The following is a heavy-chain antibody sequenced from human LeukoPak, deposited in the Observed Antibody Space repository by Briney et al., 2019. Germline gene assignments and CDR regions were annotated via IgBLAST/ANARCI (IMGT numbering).Heavy chain of an antibody. V-gene: IGHV4-39*07. CDR3: ARDSSSGYYPGLYFQH. Sequence: SETLSLTCTVSGGSISSSSYYWGWIRQPPGKGLEWIGSIHHSGSTYYNPSLKSRVTMSVDTSKNQFSLKLSSVTAADTAMYYCARDSSSGYYPGLYFQHWGQGTLVTVSS. D-gene: IGHD6-19*01. J-gene: IGHJ1*01. CDR1: GGSISSSSYY. CDR2: IHHSGST.